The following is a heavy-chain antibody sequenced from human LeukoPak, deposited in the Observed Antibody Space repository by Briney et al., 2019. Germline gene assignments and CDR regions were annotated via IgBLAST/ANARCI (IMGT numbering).Heavy chain of an antibody. Sequence: SETLSLTCAVSGGSSRSGDYLWSWIRPPPGKGLPWIGHIHYSGNTYYNPSLKSRVSISVDTSKNQFSLKLSSVTAADTAVYYCARENNDYGGKKAFDYWGQGTLVTVSS. CDR1: GGSSRSGDYL. CDR3: ARENNDYGGKKAFDY. D-gene: IGHD4-23*01. J-gene: IGHJ4*02. V-gene: IGHV4-30-4*01. CDR2: IHYSGNT.